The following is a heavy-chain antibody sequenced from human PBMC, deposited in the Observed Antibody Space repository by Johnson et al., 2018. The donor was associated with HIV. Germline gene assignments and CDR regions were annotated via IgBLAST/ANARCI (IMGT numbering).Heavy chain of an antibody. CDR2: ISYDGSNK. D-gene: IGHD4-17*01. J-gene: IGHJ3*02. CDR3: AGDYGDYDHAFDI. CDR1: GFTFSSYA. Sequence: EQLVESGGGVVQPGRSLRLSCAASGFTFSSYAMHWVRQAPGKGLEWVAVISYDGSNKYYAESVKGRFTISRDNSKNTLYLQMNSLRSDDTAVYYCAGDYGDYDHAFDIWGRGTVVTVTS. V-gene: IGHV3-30-3*01.